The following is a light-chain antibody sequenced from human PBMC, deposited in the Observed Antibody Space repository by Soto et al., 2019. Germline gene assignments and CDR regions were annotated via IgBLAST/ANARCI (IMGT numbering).Light chain of an antibody. CDR1: QSVSKY. CDR2: DAS. V-gene: IGKV3-11*01. J-gene: IGKJ4*01. CDR3: QQRSNWPQIT. Sequence: EIVLTQSPATLSLSPGERATLSCRASQSVSKYLAWYQQKPGQAPRLLIHDASNRATGIPARFSGSGSGTDLTLPISSLEHEDFGVYYCQQRSNWPQITFGGGTKVEIK.